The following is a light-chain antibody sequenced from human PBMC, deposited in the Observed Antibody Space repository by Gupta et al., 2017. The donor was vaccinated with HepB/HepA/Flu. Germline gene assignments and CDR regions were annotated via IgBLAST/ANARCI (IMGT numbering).Light chain of an antibody. CDR1: QSVNDY. CDR2: GAS. J-gene: IGKJ5*01. CDR3: QQYGSSPVT. V-gene: IGKV3-20*01. Sequence: EFVLTQSPDTLSLSPGERATLSCRASQSVNDYLAWYQQKPGQAPRLLIYGASSRATGIPDRFSDSGSGTDFTLTISRLEPEDFAVYYCQQYGSSPVTFGQGTRLEI.